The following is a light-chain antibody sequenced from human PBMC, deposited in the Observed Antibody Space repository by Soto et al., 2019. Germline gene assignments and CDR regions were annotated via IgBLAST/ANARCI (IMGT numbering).Light chain of an antibody. CDR3: RSFTSLSTLV. V-gene: IGLV2-14*01. CDR1: SNDVGGYQY. Sequence: QSALTQPASVSGSPGQSITISCTGTSNDVGGYQYVSWYQQNPGKAPKLIIYEVSNRPSGVSDRFSGSKSGNTASLTISELRAEDEAEYYCRSFTSLSTLVFGGATKLTVL. J-gene: IGLJ3*02. CDR2: EVS.